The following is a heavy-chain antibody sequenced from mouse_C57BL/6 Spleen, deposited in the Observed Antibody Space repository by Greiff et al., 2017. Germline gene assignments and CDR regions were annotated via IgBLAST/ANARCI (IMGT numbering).Heavy chain of an antibody. CDR1: GYSFTGYF. CDR2: INPYNGDT. Sequence: EVQLQQSGPELVKPGDSVKISCKASGYSFTGYFMNWVMQSHGKSLEWIGRINPYNGDTFYNQKFKGKATLTVDKSSSTAHMELRSLTSEDSAVYYCGGIGEGSPGAMDYWGQGTSVTVSS. J-gene: IGHJ4*01. V-gene: IGHV1-20*01. CDR3: GGIGEGSPGAMDY.